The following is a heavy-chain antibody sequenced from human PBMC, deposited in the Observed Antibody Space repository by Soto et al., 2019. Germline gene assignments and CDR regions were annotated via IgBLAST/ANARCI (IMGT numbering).Heavy chain of an antibody. Sequence: PGGSLRLSCTASGFTFGDYAMSWFRQAPGKGLEWVGFIRSKAYGGTTEYAASVKGRFTISRDDSKSIAYLQMNSLKTEDTAVYYCTRDRYSSSSGPSDYWGQGTLVTVSS. CDR1: GFTFGDYA. CDR2: IRSKAYGGTT. J-gene: IGHJ4*02. D-gene: IGHD6-6*01. V-gene: IGHV3-49*03. CDR3: TRDRYSSSSGPSDY.